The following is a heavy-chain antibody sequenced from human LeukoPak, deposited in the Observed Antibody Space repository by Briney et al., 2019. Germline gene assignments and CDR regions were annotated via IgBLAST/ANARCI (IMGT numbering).Heavy chain of an antibody. V-gene: IGHV5-51*01. Sequence: GESLKISCKASGYSFTNYWIGWVRQMPGKGLEWMGIIYPSDSDIRYSPSFQGQVTISADKSISTAYLQWSSLKASDTAIYYCARAGTSNYRFFDSWGQGSLVTVSS. J-gene: IGHJ4*02. CDR1: GYSFTNYW. D-gene: IGHD4-11*01. CDR2: IYPSDSDI. CDR3: ARAGTSNYRFFDS.